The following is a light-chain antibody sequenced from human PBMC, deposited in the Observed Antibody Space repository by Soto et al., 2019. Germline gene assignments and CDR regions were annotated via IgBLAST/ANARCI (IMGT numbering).Light chain of an antibody. Sequence: QSVLTQPRSVSGSPGQSVTISCTGTSSDVGGYNYVSWYQQHPGKAPKLMIYDVSKRPSGVPDRFSGSKSGNTASLTIAGLQADDEADYYCCSYAGSYTFERVFGGGTKLTVL. CDR3: CSYAGSYTFERV. CDR1: SSDVGGYNY. CDR2: DVS. V-gene: IGLV2-11*01. J-gene: IGLJ3*02.